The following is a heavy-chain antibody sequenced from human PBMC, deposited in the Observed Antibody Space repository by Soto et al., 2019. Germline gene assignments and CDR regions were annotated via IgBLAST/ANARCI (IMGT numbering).Heavy chain of an antibody. CDR3: AHRRSGWGFDY. Sequence: SGPTLVNPTQTLTLTCTFSGFSLSASAVGVGWIRQPPGKALEWLALIYWNDDKRYSPSLRSRLTITKDTSKNQVVPTMTNMNPVDTATYFCAHRRSGWGFDYWGQGTLVTVSS. J-gene: IGHJ4*02. V-gene: IGHV2-5*01. D-gene: IGHD6-19*01. CDR1: GFSLSASAVG. CDR2: IYWNDDK.